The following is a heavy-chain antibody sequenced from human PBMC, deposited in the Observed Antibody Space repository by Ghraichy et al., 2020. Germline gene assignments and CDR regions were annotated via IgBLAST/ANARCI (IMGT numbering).Heavy chain of an antibody. CDR2: INHSGST. CDR3: ARGTGRWGGYFDY. D-gene: IGHD7-27*01. Sequence: SETLSLTCAVYGGSFSGYYWSWVRQPPGKGLEWIGEINHSGSTNYNPSLKSRVTISVDTSKNQFSLKLSSVAAADTAVYYCARGTGRWGGYFDYWGQGTLVTVSS. J-gene: IGHJ4*02. V-gene: IGHV4-34*01. CDR1: GGSFSGYY.